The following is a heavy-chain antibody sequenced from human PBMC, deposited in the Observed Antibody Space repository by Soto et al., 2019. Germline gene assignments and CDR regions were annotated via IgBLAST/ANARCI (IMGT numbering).Heavy chain of an antibody. CDR3: ARHPGALWFGELFHYYYYMDV. CDR2: IYYSGST. J-gene: IGHJ6*03. CDR1: GGSISSSSYY. V-gene: IGHV4-39*01. Sequence: QLQLQESGPGLVKPSETLSLTCTVSGGSISSSSYYWGWLRQPPGKGLEWIGSIYYSGSTYYNPSLKSRVTISVDTSTNQFSLKLSSVTAADTAVYYCARHPGALWFGELFHYYYYMDVWGKGTTVTVSS. D-gene: IGHD3-10*01.